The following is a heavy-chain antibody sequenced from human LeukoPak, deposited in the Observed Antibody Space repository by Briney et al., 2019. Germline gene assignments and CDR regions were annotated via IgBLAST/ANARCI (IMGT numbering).Heavy chain of an antibody. D-gene: IGHD3-3*01. CDR1: GFTFDDYA. J-gene: IGHJ6*02. Sequence: QPGGSLRLSCAASGFTFDDYAMHWVRQAPGKGLEWVSGISWNSGSIGYADSVKGRFTISRDNAKNSLYLQMNSLRAEDTALYYCAKASGPNYYYYGMDVWGQGTTVTVSS. V-gene: IGHV3-9*01. CDR2: ISWNSGSI. CDR3: AKASGPNYYYYGMDV.